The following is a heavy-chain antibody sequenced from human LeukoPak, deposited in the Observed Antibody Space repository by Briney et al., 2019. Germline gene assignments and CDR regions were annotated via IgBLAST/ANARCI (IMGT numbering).Heavy chain of an antibody. D-gene: IGHD1-26*01. CDR3: ARGLRGSYYVWFDP. Sequence: GASVNVSCKASGYTFTSYDINWVRQATGQGLEWMGWMNPNSGNTGYAQKFQGRVTMTRNTSISTAYMELSSLRSEDTAVYYCARGLRGSYYVWFDPWGQGTLVTVSS. CDR1: GYTFTSYD. CDR2: MNPNSGNT. J-gene: IGHJ5*02. V-gene: IGHV1-8*01.